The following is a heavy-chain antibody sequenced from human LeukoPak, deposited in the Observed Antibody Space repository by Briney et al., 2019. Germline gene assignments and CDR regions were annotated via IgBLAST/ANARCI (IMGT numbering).Heavy chain of an antibody. CDR2: ISANSGFT. CDR1: GFSFSSHW. J-gene: IGHJ4*02. V-gene: IGHV3-23*01. CDR3: AKKRRYFDWLSGL. Sequence: GGSLRLSCAASGFSFSSHWMHWVRQAPGKGLEWVSSISANSGFTHYAASVKGRFTVSRDNSKNTLYLQMNSLRVEDTAVYYCAKKRRYFDWLSGLWGQGTLVTVSS. D-gene: IGHD3-9*01.